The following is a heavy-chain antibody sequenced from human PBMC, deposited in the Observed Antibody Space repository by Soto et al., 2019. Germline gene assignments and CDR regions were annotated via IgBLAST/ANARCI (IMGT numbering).Heavy chain of an antibody. J-gene: IGHJ4*02. CDR3: ARFDILTGYWSFDY. V-gene: IGHV1-18*04. CDR2: ISAYNGNT. D-gene: IGHD3-9*01. Sequence: ASVKVSCKASGYIFTSAGFSWVRQAPGQGLEWMGWISAYNGNTNFAQKLQGRVTMTTDTSTSTAYMELRSLRSDDTAVYSCARFDILTGYWSFDYWGQGTLVTVSS. CDR1: GYIFTSAG.